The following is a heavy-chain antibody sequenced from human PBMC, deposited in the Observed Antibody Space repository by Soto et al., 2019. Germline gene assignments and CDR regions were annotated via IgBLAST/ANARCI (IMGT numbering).Heavy chain of an antibody. V-gene: IGHV3-23*01. CDR3: ARDQAVAGTGRYFDY. J-gene: IGHJ4*02. CDR1: GFTFSSYA. CDR2: ISGSGGST. Sequence: EVQLLESGGGLVQPGGSLRLSCAASGFTFSSYAMSWVRQAPGKGLEWVSAISGSGGSTYYADSVKGRFTISRDNSKNSLYLQMNSLRAEDTAVYYCARDQAVAGTGRYFDYWGQGTLVTVSS. D-gene: IGHD6-19*01.